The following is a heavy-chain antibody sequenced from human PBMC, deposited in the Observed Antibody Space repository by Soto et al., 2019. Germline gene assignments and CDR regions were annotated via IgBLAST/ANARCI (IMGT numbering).Heavy chain of an antibody. Sequence: QVQLVESGGGVVQPGRSLRLSCAASGFTFSSYAMHWVRQAPGKGLEWVAVISYDGSNKYYADSVKGRFTISRDNSKNTLYLQMNSLRAEDTAVYYCARGRPDYWGQGPLVTVSS. J-gene: IGHJ4*02. CDR1: GFTFSSYA. CDR2: ISYDGSNK. V-gene: IGHV3-30-3*01. CDR3: ARGRPDY.